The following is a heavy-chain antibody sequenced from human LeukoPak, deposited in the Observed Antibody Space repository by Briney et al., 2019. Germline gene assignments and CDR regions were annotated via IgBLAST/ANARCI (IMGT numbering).Heavy chain of an antibody. V-gene: IGHV3-53*01. CDR3: ARDRGVRGVITLRYNWFDP. Sequence: QPGGSLRLSCAASGFTVSSNYMSWVRQAPGKGLEWVSVIYSGGSTYYADSVKGRFTISRDNAKNSLYLQTNSLRAEDTAVYYCARDRGVRGVITLRYNWFDPWGQGTLVTVSS. D-gene: IGHD3-10*01. J-gene: IGHJ5*02. CDR1: GFTVSSNY. CDR2: IYSGGST.